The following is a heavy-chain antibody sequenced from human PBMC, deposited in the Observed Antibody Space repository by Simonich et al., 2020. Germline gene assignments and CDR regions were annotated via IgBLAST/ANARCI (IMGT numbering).Heavy chain of an antibody. Sequence: EVQLVESGGGLVQPGGSLRLSCAASGFTFSSYSMNWVRKAPGKGLEWVTYISSSSSTIYYAYSVKGRFTITRDNAKNSRYQKMNSLRAEDTAVYYCARDSSYYAFDIWGQGTMVTVSS. V-gene: IGHV3-48*01. CDR3: ARDSSYYAFDI. J-gene: IGHJ3*02. CDR1: GFTFSSYS. CDR2: ISSSSSTI. D-gene: IGHD5-12*01.